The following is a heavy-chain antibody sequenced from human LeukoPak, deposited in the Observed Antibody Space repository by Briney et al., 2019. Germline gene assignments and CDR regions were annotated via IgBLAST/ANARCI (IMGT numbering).Heavy chain of an antibody. CDR3: ARATVTTGRAFDI. D-gene: IGHD4-17*01. J-gene: IGHJ3*02. CDR1: GGSISSGDYY. CDR2: IYYSGST. V-gene: IGHV4-30-4*01. Sequence: PSETLSLTCTVSGGSISSGDYYWSWIRQPPGKGLEWIGYIYYSGSTYYNPSLKSRVTISVDTSKNQFSLKLSSVTAADTAVYYCARATVTTGRAFDIWGQGTMVTVPS.